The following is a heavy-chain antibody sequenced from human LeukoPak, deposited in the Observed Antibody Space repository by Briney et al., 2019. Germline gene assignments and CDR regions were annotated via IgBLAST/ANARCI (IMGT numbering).Heavy chain of an antibody. CDR1: GFSLTTGGKR. Sequence: SGPALVQPTQTLTLTCTFSGFSLTTGGKRVSWIGQPPGKALEWLACIDWDDDKFYSTSLKTRLTIAKDSSITQVILTILNMGSVDTGTSSFYRTERGSDAYDHYDYWGQGMLVTVSS. D-gene: IGHD2-21*01. J-gene: IGHJ4*02. CDR3: YRTERGSDAYDHYDY. V-gene: IGHV2-70*04. CDR2: IDWDDDK.